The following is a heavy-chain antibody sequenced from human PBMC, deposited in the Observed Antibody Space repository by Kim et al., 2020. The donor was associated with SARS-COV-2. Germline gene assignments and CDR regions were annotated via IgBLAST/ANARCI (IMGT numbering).Heavy chain of an antibody. J-gene: IGHJ4*02. CDR2: ISWYSGSI. Sequence: GGSLRLSCAASGFTFGDYAMHWVRQAPGKGLEWVSGISWYSGSIGYADSVKGRFTISRDNAKNSLYLQMNSLRAEDTALYYCAKVGESYYYDSSGYYDYWGQGTLVTVSS. CDR3: AKVGESYYYDSSGYYDY. CDR1: GFTFGDYA. D-gene: IGHD3-22*01. V-gene: IGHV3-9*01.